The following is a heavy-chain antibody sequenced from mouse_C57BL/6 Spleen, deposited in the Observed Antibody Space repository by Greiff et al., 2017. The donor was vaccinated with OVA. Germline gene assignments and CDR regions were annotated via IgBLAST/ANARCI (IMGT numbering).Heavy chain of an antibody. Sequence: QVQLQQPGAALVTPGASVTMSCKASGYSFTSYWITWVKQRPGQGLAWIGDIYPGSGRTTYNEKFKSKATLTVDTSSSTAYMQLSSLTSEDSAVYCCARDNYGSSYGYFDVWGTGTTVTVSS. CDR1: GYSFTSYW. CDR3: ARDNYGSSYGYFDV. CDR2: IYPGSGRT. D-gene: IGHD1-1*01. V-gene: IGHV1-55*01. J-gene: IGHJ1*03.